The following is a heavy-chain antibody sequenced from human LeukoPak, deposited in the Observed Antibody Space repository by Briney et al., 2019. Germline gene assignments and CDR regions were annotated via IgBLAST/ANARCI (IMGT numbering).Heavy chain of an antibody. J-gene: IGHJ1*01. CDR2: INHSGST. CDR1: GGSFSGYY. Sequence: NPSETLSLTCAVYGGSFSGYYWSWIRQPPGKGLEWIGEINHSGSTNYNPSLKSRVTISVDTSKNQFSLQLSCVTAADTAVYYWARGYSSGYSRLPRGYFQHWGRAPWSPSPQ. D-gene: IGHD3-22*01. CDR3: ARGYSSGYSRLPRGYFQH. V-gene: IGHV4-34*01.